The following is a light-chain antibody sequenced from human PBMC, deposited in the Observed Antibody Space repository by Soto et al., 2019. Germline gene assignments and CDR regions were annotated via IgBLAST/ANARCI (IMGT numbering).Light chain of an antibody. CDR1: QNIFRW. Sequence: DIQMTQSPSSVSASVGDRVTITCRASQNIFRWLAWYQQKPGKAPKVLIYSVSNLQSGVPSRFSGSGSGADFTLTISNLQPEDCATYYCPQGKSFPYTFGQGTKLEIE. V-gene: IGKV1-12*01. CDR2: SVS. J-gene: IGKJ2*01. CDR3: PQGKSFPYT.